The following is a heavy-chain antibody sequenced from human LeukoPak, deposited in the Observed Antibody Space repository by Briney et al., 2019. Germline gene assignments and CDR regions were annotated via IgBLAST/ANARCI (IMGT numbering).Heavy chain of an antibody. CDR1: GFTFSGYG. V-gene: IGHV3-23*01. Sequence: GGTLRLSCAASGFTFSGYGMSWVRQAPEKGLEWVSVISGSGDSTYYADSVKGRFTISRDNSKNTLYLQMNSLRAEDTAVYYCAKDRIVGRSRYFDYWGQGTLVTVSS. CDR2: ISGSGDST. CDR3: AKDRIVGRSRYFDY. J-gene: IGHJ4*02. D-gene: IGHD1-26*01.